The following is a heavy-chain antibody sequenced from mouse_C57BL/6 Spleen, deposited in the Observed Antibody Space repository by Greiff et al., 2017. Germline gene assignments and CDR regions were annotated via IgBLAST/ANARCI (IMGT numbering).Heavy chain of an antibody. V-gene: IGHV1-66*01. Sequence: QVHVKQSGPELVKPGASVKISCKASGYSFTSYYIHWVKQRPGQGLEWIGWIYPGSGNTKYNEKFKGKATLTADTSSSTAYMQLSSLTSEDSAVYYCASYYYGSNWYFDVWGTGTTVTVSS. CDR2: IYPGSGNT. CDR3: ASYYYGSNWYFDV. D-gene: IGHD1-1*01. J-gene: IGHJ1*03. CDR1: GYSFTSYY.